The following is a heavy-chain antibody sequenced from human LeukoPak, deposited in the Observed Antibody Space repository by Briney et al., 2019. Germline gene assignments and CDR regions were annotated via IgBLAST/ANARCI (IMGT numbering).Heavy chain of an antibody. D-gene: IGHD4-17*01. CDR2: INPHSGKT. Sequence: ASVKVSCNASGYTFTSYGNSWARQATGQGLEWMGWINPHSGKTGYAQTFQGRGTMTTDTSASTAYMELSSLRSEDTAVYYCARLSSHYGDYKVDPWGQGTLVTVSS. J-gene: IGHJ5*02. CDR1: GYTFTSYG. V-gene: IGHV1-8*02. CDR3: ARLSSHYGDYKVDP.